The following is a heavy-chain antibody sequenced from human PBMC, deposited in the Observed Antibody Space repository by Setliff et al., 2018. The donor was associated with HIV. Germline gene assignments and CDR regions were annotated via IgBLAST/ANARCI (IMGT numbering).Heavy chain of an antibody. V-gene: IGHV3-23*01. D-gene: IGHD2-2*01. CDR3: AKEVVDADS. CDR1: GFTFSNHV. J-gene: IGHJ4*02. CDR2: ISTSGGAA. Sequence: GGSLRLSCAASGFTFSNHVMNWVRQAPGKGLEWVSAISTSGGAADYADSVKGRFTISRDNSRNTLYLQMNSLRAEDTAIYYCAKEVVDADSWGQGTLVTVSS.